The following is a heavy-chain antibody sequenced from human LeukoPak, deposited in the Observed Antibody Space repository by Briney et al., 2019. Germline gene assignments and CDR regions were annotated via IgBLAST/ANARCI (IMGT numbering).Heavy chain of an antibody. D-gene: IGHD3-22*01. Sequence: GGSLRLSCTASGFTFGDYGMSWFRQAPGKGLEWVSVLYSGGSTYYADSVKGRFTISRDNSKNTLYLQMNSLRAEDTAVYYCARNIYDSSGYYFDHWGQGTLVTVSS. J-gene: IGHJ4*02. V-gene: IGHV3-53*01. CDR1: GFTFGDYG. CDR2: LYSGGST. CDR3: ARNIYDSSGYYFDH.